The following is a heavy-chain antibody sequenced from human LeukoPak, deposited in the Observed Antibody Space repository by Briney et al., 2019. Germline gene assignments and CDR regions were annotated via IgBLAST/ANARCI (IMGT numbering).Heavy chain of an antibody. CDR3: ASCSGGSCYFDY. CDR2: IIPIFGTA. Sequence: ASVEVSCKASGGTFSSYAISWVRQAPGQGLEWMGGIIPIFGTANYAQKFQGRVTITADESTSTAYMELSSLRSEDRAVYYCASCSGGSCYFDYWGQGTLVTVSS. J-gene: IGHJ4*02. V-gene: IGHV1-69*13. CDR1: GGTFSSYA. D-gene: IGHD2-15*01.